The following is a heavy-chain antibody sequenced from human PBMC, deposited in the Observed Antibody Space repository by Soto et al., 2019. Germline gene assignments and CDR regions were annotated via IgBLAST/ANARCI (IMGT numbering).Heavy chain of an antibody. V-gene: IGHV3-23*01. Sequence: PGGSLRLSCAASGFTFSNYAMSWVRQAPGKGLGWVSTINTSGGNTYFADSVKGRFTISRDNSKNTLYLQMNSLRDEDTAIYYCANRGKYYFDYWGQGILVTVPS. CDR2: INTSGGNT. J-gene: IGHJ4*02. CDR3: ANRGKYYFDY. CDR1: GFTFSNYA.